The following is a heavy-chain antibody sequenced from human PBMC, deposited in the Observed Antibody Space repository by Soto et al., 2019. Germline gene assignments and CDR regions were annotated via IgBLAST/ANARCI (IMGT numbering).Heavy chain of an antibody. V-gene: IGHV5-10-1*01. J-gene: IGHJ3*01. CDR2: IDPTDSFT. CDR3: ARPASGGSRDAFDV. CDR1: GEKFRTFG. D-gene: IGHD2-15*01. Sequence: PVESLKICCKAAGEKFRTFGRNCFRQTPGKGLEWLGRIDPTDSFTNYSPPFEGHVTISVDRSISTAYLQWNSLQASDTAIYYCARPASGGSRDAFDVWGQGTTVTVSS.